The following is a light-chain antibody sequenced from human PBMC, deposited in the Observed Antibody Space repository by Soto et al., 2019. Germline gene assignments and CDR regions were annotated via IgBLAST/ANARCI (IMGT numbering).Light chain of an antibody. J-gene: IGKJ1*01. CDR1: QSVSNTY. V-gene: IGKV3-20*01. CDR2: GAS. Sequence: SVLTQSPGTLSLTPGESATLSCRASQSVSNTYLAWYQQKPGQAPRLLIYGASNRATGIPDRFSGSGSGTDFTLTISRLEPEDFAVYYCQQYGSSGTFGQGVKV. CDR3: QQYGSSGT.